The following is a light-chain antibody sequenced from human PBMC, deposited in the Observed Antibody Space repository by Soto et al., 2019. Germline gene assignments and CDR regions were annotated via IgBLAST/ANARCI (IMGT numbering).Light chain of an antibody. Sequence: DIVLTQSPATLSLSPGERATLSCRSSQSVSSYLVWYQQKPGQAPRLLICDASTRATGIPARFSGSGSGTDFTLTISSLEQEDFALYYCQHRTNWPPLLTFGGGTKVEIK. J-gene: IGKJ4*01. CDR3: QHRTNWPPLLT. CDR1: QSVSSY. V-gene: IGKV3-11*01. CDR2: DAS.